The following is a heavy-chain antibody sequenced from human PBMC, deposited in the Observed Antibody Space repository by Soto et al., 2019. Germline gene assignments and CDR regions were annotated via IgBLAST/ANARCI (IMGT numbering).Heavy chain of an antibody. J-gene: IGHJ5*02. V-gene: IGHV3-23*01. CDR2: ISGNSDTS. Sequence: EVQLLESGGHLVQPGGSLRLSCEGTGFPFSAYGMSWVRQAPGKGLEWVSSISGNSDTSYYADSVKGRFTISRDNSENTLYLHMNNLRPDDTAVYYCAKDQRPRHTHDEGYESWGQGTLVTVSS. CDR3: AKDQRPRHTHDEGYES. D-gene: IGHD2-15*01. CDR1: GFPFSAYG.